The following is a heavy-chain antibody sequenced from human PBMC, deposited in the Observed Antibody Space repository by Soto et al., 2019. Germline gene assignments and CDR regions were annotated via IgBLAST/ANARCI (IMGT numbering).Heavy chain of an antibody. CDR2: ISWNSGSI. J-gene: IGHJ6*02. Sequence: EVQLVESGGGLVQPGRSLRLSCAASGFPFDDYAMHWVRQAPGQGLEWVSGISWNSGSIGYADSVKGRFTISRDNAKNSLDLQMNSLRAEDTALYYCAKNSLAAADFYGMDVWGQGTTVTVSS. V-gene: IGHV3-9*01. D-gene: IGHD6-13*01. CDR3: AKNSLAAADFYGMDV. CDR1: GFPFDDYA.